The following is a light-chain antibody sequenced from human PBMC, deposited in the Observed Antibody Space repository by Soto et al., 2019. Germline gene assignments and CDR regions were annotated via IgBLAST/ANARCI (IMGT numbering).Light chain of an antibody. CDR3: QQYDISPWT. Sequence: DIVMTQSPDSLAVSLGERATINCKSSQSVLYSSNKRNHLAWCQQKPGQAPRLLIYGASSRATGIPDRFSGSGSGTDFTLTISRLEPEDFAVYYCQQYDISPWTFGQGTKVDI. CDR1: QSVLYSSNKRNH. J-gene: IGKJ1*01. V-gene: IGKV4-1*01. CDR2: GAS.